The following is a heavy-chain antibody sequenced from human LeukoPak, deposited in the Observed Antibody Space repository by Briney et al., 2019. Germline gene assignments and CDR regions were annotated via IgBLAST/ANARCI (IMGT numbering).Heavy chain of an antibody. CDR1: GFTFSSNN. J-gene: IGHJ4*02. D-gene: IGHD1-26*01. Sequence: GGSLRLSCASSGFTFSSNNMHWVRQAPGMGLEWVAAIWYDGTNKYYADSAKGRFTISRDNSKNTLFLQMNSLRAEDTAVYYCAKDRHLFGTGSYYYFDLWGQGTLVTVSS. CDR3: AKDRHLFGTGSYYYFDL. V-gene: IGHV3-33*03. CDR2: IWYDGTNK.